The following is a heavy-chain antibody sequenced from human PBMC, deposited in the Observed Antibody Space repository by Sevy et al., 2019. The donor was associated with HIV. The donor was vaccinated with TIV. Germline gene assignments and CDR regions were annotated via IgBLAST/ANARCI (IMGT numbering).Heavy chain of an antibody. CDR2: IYYSGST. D-gene: IGHD3-22*01. J-gene: IGHJ3*02. CDR3: ARPGRGHYYDSSGYYLNNDAFDI. V-gene: IGHV4-39*01. Sequence: SETVSLTCTVSGGSISSSSYYWGWIRQPPGKGLEWIGSIYYSGSTYYNPSLKSRVTISVDTSKNQFSLKLSSVTAADTAVYYCARPGRGHYYDSSGYYLNNDAFDIWGQGTMVTVSS. CDR1: GGSISSSSYY.